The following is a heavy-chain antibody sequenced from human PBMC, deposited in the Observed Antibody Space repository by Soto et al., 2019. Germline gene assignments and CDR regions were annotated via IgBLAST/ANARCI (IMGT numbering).Heavy chain of an antibody. CDR3: ARDPINSSGWYPEAYYYGMDV. CDR1: GGTFSSYA. J-gene: IGHJ6*02. CDR2: IIPIFGTA. Sequence: EASVKVSCKASGGTFSSYAISWVRQAPGQGLEWMGGIIPIFGTANYAQKFQGRVTITADESTSTAYMELSSLRSEDTAVYYCARDPINSSGWYPEAYYYGMDVWGQGTTVTVSS. D-gene: IGHD6-19*01. V-gene: IGHV1-69*13.